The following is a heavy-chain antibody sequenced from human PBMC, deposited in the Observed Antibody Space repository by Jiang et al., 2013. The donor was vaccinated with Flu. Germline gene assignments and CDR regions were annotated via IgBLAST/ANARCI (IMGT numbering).Heavy chain of an antibody. CDR3: ARVGLDCGADCYLYWYFDL. CDR2: IYTSGDT. Sequence: GPGLVKPSQTLSLTCTVSGDSISRGSHYWSWIRQPAGKGLEWIGRIYTSGDTIYNPSLKSRVTISIDKSKNQFSLKLSSVTAADTAVYYCARVGLDCGADCYLYWYFDLWGRGTLVTVSS. J-gene: IGHJ2*01. V-gene: IGHV4-61*02. D-gene: IGHD2-21*02. CDR1: GDSISRGSHY.